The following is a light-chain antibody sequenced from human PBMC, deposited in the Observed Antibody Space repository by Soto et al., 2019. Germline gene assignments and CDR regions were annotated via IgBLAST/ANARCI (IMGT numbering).Light chain of an antibody. V-gene: IGLV2-23*01. CDR3: CSYAGSSTVV. Sequence: QSVLTQPASVSGSPGQSITISCTGTSSDVGSYNLVSWYQQHPGKAPKLMIYEGSKRPSGVSNRFSGSKSGNTASLTISGLQAENEADYYCCSYAGSSTVVFGGGTEVTLL. J-gene: IGLJ2*01. CDR2: EGS. CDR1: SSDVGSYNL.